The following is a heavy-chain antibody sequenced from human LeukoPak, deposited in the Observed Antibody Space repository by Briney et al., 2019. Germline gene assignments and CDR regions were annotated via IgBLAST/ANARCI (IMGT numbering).Heavy chain of an antibody. V-gene: IGHV4-59*01. CDR1: GGSISGYY. CDR2: IYYSGST. CDR3: AREGYSSGWYRFDP. Sequence: SETLSLTCTVSGGSISGYYWSWIRQPPGKRLEWIGYIYYSGSTTYNPSLKSRITISVDTSKNQFSLKLSSVTAADTAVYYCAREGYSSGWYRFDPWGQGTLVTVSS. D-gene: IGHD6-19*01. J-gene: IGHJ5*02.